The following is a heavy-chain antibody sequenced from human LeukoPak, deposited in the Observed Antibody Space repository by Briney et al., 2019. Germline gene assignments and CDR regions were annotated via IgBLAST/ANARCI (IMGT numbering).Heavy chain of an antibody. CDR2: IYYSGST. V-gene: IGHV4-59*01. Sequence: SETLSLTCTVSGGSISGYYWSWIRQPPGKGLEWIGYIYYSGSTNYNPSLKSRVTISVDTSKNQFSLKLSSVTAADTAVYYCGRGGRRYFDWLRDSLFDYWGQGTLVTVSS. J-gene: IGHJ4*02. CDR3: GRGGRRYFDWLRDSLFDY. CDR1: GGSISGYY. D-gene: IGHD3-9*01.